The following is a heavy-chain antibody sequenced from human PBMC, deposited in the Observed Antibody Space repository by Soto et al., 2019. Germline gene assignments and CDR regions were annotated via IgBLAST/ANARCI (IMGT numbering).Heavy chain of an antibody. CDR3: ASGTTSAFDI. Sequence: QVQLVQSGAEVKKPGAAVNVSCKAAGYHVTGYYRPWVRQAPVQGLAWMGWINPNSGGTNYAQKFQGRGTMTRDTSISTAYMELSRLRSDDTAVYYCASGTTSAFDIWGQGTMVTVSS. D-gene: IGHD1-7*01. V-gene: IGHV1-2*02. J-gene: IGHJ3*02. CDR2: INPNSGGT. CDR1: GYHVTGYY.